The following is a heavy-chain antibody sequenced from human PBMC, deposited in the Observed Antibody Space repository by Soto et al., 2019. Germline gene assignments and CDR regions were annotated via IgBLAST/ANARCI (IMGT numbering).Heavy chain of an antibody. V-gene: IGHV1-69*01. D-gene: IGHD4-17*01. CDR3: ARVNNGDYPIGWFDP. CDR1: GGTFSSYA. Sequence: QVQLVQSGAEVKKPGSSVKVSCKASGGTFSSYAIGWVRQAPGQGLEWMEGIIPIFGTANYAQKFQGRVTITADESTSTAYMELSSLRSEDTAVYYCARVNNGDYPIGWFDPWGQGTLVTVSS. CDR2: IIPIFGTA. J-gene: IGHJ5*02.